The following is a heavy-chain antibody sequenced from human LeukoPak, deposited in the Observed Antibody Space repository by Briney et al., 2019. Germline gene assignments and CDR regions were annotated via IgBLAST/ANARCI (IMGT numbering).Heavy chain of an antibody. D-gene: IGHD3-22*01. V-gene: IGHV1-46*01. Sequence: GASVKVSCKASGYTFTSYYMHWVRQAPGQGLEWMGIINPSGGSTSYAQKFQGRVTMTRDTSTSTVYMELSSLRSEDTAAYYCARDQGRSYYDSSGYYQSPPWFDPSDQGTLVTVSS. CDR1: GYTFTSYY. J-gene: IGHJ5*02. CDR2: INPSGGST. CDR3: ARDQGRSYYDSSGYYQSPPWFDP.